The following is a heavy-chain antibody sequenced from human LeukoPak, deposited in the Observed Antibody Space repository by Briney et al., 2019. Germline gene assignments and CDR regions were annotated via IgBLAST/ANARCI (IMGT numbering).Heavy chain of an antibody. CDR1: GFIFNIYA. V-gene: IGHV3-23*01. J-gene: IGHJ4*02. D-gene: IGHD3-3*01. CDR3: AKDESFGPPGVY. Sequence: GVSLTLFCAASGFIFNIYAMICVRQAPGKALEWVSSISGCGRSTYYADSVKGRFTISRDNSKNTLYLQVNSLRAEDTAVYYCAKDESFGPPGVYWGQGTLVTVSS. CDR2: ISGCGRST.